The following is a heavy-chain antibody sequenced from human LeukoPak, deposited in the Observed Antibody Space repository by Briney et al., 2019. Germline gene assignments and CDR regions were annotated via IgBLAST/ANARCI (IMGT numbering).Heavy chain of an antibody. J-gene: IGHJ6*03. CDR1: GGTFISYA. CDR3: ARSQTYGSGSYYSYYYYYMDV. V-gene: IGHV1-69*05. CDR2: IIPIFGTA. D-gene: IGHD3-10*01. Sequence: SVKVSCKASGGTFISYAISWVRQAPGQGLEWMGRIIPIFGTANYAQTFQSRVTITTDESTSTAYMELSSLRSEDTAVYYCARSQTYGSGSYYSYYYYYMDVWGKGTTVTVSS.